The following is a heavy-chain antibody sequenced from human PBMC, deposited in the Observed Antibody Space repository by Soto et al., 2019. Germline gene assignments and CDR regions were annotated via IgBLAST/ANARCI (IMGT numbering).Heavy chain of an antibody. CDR2: ISSSSSTI. Sequence: GGSLRLSCAASGFTFSSYSMNWVRQAPGKGLEWVSYISSSSSTIYYADSAKGRFTISRDNAKNSLYLQMNSLRDEDTAVYYCARDLPPRRPRGITGTTLDYYYGMDVWGQGTTVTVSS. V-gene: IGHV3-48*02. J-gene: IGHJ6*02. D-gene: IGHD1-7*01. CDR3: ARDLPPRRPRGITGTTLDYYYGMDV. CDR1: GFTFSSYS.